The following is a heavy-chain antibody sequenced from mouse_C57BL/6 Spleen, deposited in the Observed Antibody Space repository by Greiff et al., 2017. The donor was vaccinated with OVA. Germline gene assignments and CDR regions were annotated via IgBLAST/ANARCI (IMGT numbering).Heavy chain of an antibody. J-gene: IGHJ4*01. CDR3: ARQDYGSLYAMDY. Sequence: QVQLQQSGAELVKPGASVKISCKASGYAFSSYWMNWVKQRPGKGLEWIGQIYPGDGDTNYNGKFKGKATLTADKSSSTAYMQLSSLTSEDSAVYYCARQDYGSLYAMDYWGQGTSVTVSS. D-gene: IGHD2-1*01. CDR1: GYAFSSYW. CDR2: IYPGDGDT. V-gene: IGHV1-80*01.